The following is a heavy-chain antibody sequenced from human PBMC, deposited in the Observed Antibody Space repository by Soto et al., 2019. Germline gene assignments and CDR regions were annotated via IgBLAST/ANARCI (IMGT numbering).Heavy chain of an antibody. CDR1: GFTFSSYA. CDR2: ISGSGGST. D-gene: IGHD2-15*01. Sequence: QAGGSLRLSCAASGFTFSSYAMSWVRQAPGKGLEWVSAISGSGGSTYYADSVKGRFTISRDNSKNTLYLQMNSLRAEDTAVYYCAKDCSGGSCLNDYWGQGTLVTVSS. V-gene: IGHV3-23*01. J-gene: IGHJ4*02. CDR3: AKDCSGGSCLNDY.